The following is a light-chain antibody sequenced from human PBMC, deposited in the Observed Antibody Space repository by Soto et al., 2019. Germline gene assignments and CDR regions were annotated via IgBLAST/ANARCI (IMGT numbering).Light chain of an antibody. V-gene: IGKV2-28*01. CDR2: LGS. J-gene: IGKJ3*01. Sequence: VMTQSPDSLAVSLGERATINCKSSPSVLYTNNKNYLAWYLQKPGQSPQLLIYLGSNRASGVPDRFSGSGSGTDFTLKISRVEAEDVGVYYCMQALQNSPFTFGPGTKVDIK. CDR3: MQALQNSPFT. CDR1: PSVLYTNNKNY.